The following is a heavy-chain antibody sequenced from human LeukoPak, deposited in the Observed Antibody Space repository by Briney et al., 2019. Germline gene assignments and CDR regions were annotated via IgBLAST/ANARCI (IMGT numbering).Heavy chain of an antibody. J-gene: IGHJ4*02. Sequence: GGSLRLSCAASGFTFSSYGMHWVRQAPGKGLEWVALIWYDGNNKYYADSVKGRFTISRDNSKNTLYLQLNSLRAEDTAVYYCTRSPRDDYNRFDYWGQGTLVTVSS. CDR3: TRSPRDDYNRFDY. CDR2: IWYDGNNK. V-gene: IGHV3-33*01. CDR1: GFTFSSYG. D-gene: IGHD5-24*01.